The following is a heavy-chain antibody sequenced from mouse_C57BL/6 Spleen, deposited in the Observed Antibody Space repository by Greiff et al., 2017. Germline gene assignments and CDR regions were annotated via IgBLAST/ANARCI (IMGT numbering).Heavy chain of an antibody. CDR3: VRQNYYGRGAMDY. CDR2: IRSKSNNYAT. CDR1: GFSFNTYA. J-gene: IGHJ4*01. Sequence: EVMLVESGGGLVQPKGSLKLSCAASGFSFNTYAMNWVRQAPGKGLEWVARIRSKSNNYATYYADSVKDRFTISRDDSESMLYLQMNNLKTEDTAMYYCVRQNYYGRGAMDYWGQGTSVTVSS. V-gene: IGHV10-1*01. D-gene: IGHD1-1*01.